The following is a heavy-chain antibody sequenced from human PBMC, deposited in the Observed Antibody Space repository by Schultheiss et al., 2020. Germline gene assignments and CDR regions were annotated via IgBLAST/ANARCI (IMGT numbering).Heavy chain of an antibody. CDR1: GFDFTNTW. D-gene: IGHD2-2*01. V-gene: IGHV3-15*01. CDR2: VKSKRDGGTT. Sequence: GGSLRLSCAASGFDFTNTWMSWVRQAPGKGLEWIGLVKSKRDGGTTDYAAPMKGRFTISRDDSRNILYLEMNNLKTEDSAVYYCTTTADRTSWTWGRGTLVNVYS. J-gene: IGHJ5*02. CDR3: TTTADRTSWT.